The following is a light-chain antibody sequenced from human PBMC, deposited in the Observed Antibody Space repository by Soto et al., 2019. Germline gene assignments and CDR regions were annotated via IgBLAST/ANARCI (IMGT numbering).Light chain of an antibody. J-gene: IGLJ1*01. V-gene: IGLV4-69*01. CDR3: QTWGTGPFV. CDR2: LNNDGSH. Sequence: QSVLTQSPSASASLGASVKLTCTLSSGHSSYAIAWHQQQPEKGPRYLMKLNNDGSHSKGDGIPDRFSGSSSGAERYLTISSLKSEDEADYYCQTWGTGPFVFGTGTKLTVL. CDR1: SGHSSYA.